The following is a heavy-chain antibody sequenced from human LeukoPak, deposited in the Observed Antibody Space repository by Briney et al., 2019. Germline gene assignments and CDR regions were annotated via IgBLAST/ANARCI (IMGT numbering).Heavy chain of an antibody. CDR2: FDPEDGET. Sequence: ASVKVSCKVSGYTLTELSMHWVRQAPGKGLEWMGGFDPEDGETIYAQKFQGRVTMTEDTSTDTAYMELSSLRPEDTAVYYCATDRGMGDAFDIWGRGTMVTVSS. D-gene: IGHD5-24*01. CDR1: GYTLTELS. J-gene: IGHJ3*02. CDR3: ATDRGMGDAFDI. V-gene: IGHV1-24*01.